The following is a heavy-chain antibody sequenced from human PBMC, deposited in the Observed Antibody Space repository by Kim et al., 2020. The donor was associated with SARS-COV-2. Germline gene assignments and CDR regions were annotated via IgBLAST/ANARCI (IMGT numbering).Heavy chain of an antibody. V-gene: IGHV4-34*01. D-gene: IGHD4-17*01. Sequence: SETLSLTCAVYGGSFSGYYWSWIRQPPGKGLEWIGEINHSGSTNYNPSLKSRVTISVDTSKNQFSLKLSSVTAADTAVYYCARADYGDYENYYYGMDVWGQGTTVTVSS. J-gene: IGHJ6*02. CDR2: INHSGST. CDR3: ARADYGDYENYYYGMDV. CDR1: GGSFSGYY.